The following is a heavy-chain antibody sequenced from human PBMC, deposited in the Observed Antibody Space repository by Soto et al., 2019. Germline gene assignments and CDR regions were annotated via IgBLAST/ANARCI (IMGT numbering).Heavy chain of an antibody. CDR2: INAGNGNT. CDR1: GYTFTSYA. J-gene: IGHJ4*02. D-gene: IGHD6-13*01. V-gene: IGHV1-3*01. CDR3: ARGARLPYSSPLDFDY. Sequence: EASVKVSCKASGYTFTSYAMHWVRQAPGQRLEWMGWINAGNGNTKYSQKFQGRVTITRDTSASTAYMELSSLRSEDTAVYYCARGARLPYSSPLDFDYWGQGTLVTVSS.